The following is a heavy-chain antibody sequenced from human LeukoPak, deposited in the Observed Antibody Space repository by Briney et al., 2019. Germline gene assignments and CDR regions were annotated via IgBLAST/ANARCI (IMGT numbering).Heavy chain of an antibody. CDR3: AKHAIVVVPAAHNWFDP. CDR1: GFTFSSYA. CDR2: ISGSGGST. Sequence: GGSLRLSCAASGFTFSSYAMSWVRQAPGEGLEWVSAISGSGGSTYYADSVKGRFTISRDNSKNTLYLQMNSLRAEDTAVYYCAKHAIVVVPAAHNWFDPWGQGTLVTVSS. V-gene: IGHV3-23*01. D-gene: IGHD2-2*01. J-gene: IGHJ5*02.